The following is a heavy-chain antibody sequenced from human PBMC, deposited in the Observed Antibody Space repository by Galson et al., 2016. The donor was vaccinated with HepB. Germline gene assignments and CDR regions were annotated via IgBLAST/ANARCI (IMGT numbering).Heavy chain of an antibody. D-gene: IGHD4-17*01. CDR2: FNFEDGQT. V-gene: IGHV1-24*01. CDR3: AREDGDSRVGYHGMDV. Sequence: SVKVSCKVSGDTLSEFPIHWVRQAPGKGLEWMAGFNFEDGQTIYAQKFQGRVTMPEDTSSDTAYMELSGLRSEDTAVYFCAREDGDSRVGYHGMDVWGQGTTVTVSS. CDR1: GDTLSEFP. J-gene: IGHJ6*02.